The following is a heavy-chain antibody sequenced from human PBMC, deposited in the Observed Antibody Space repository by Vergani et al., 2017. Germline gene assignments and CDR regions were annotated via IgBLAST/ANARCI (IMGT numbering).Heavy chain of an antibody. Sequence: QVQLVQSGAEVKKPGSSVKVSCKASGGTFSSYAISWVRQAPGQGLEWMGRITPILGTANYAQKFQGRVTITADESTSTAYMELSSLRSEDTAVYYCARDAEKLVPTFGTIFGVAPHYYYMDVWGKGTTVTVSS. CDR1: GGTFSSYA. CDR2: ITPILGTA. V-gene: IGHV1-69*11. J-gene: IGHJ6*03. D-gene: IGHD3-3*01. CDR3: ARDAEKLVPTFGTIFGVAPHYYYMDV.